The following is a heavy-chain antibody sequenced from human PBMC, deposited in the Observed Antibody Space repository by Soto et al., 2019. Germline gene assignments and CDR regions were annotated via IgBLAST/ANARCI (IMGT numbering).Heavy chain of an antibody. Sequence: PSETLSLTCAVYGGSFSGYYWSWIRQPPGKGLEWIGEINHSGGTNYNPSLKSRVTISVDTSKNQFSLKLSSVTAADTAVYYCARAFSSADYYYMDVWGKGTTVTVSS. V-gene: IGHV4-34*01. CDR3: ARAFSSADYYYMDV. D-gene: IGHD6-6*01. CDR2: INHSGGT. J-gene: IGHJ6*03. CDR1: GGSFSGYY.